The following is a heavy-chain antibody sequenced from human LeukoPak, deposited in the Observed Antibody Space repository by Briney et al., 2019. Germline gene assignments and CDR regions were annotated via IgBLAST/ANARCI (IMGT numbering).Heavy chain of an antibody. CDR3: ARPRGYYYDSSGYLFDY. Sequence: ASVKVSCKASGGTFSSYAISWVRQAPGQGLEWMGRIIPILGIANYAQKFQGRVTITADKSTSTAYMVLSSLRSEDTAVYYCARPRGYYYDSSGYLFDYWGQGTLVTVSS. D-gene: IGHD3-22*01. CDR2: IIPILGIA. CDR1: GGTFSSYA. V-gene: IGHV1-69*04. J-gene: IGHJ4*02.